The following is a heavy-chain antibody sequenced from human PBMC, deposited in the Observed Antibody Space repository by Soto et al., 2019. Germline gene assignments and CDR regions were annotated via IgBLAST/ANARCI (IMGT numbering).Heavy chain of an antibody. CDR1: GFTFSDFA. D-gene: IGHD3-10*01. Sequence: GGSLRLSCLASGFTFSDFAMTWVRHVPGRGLEWVASLDGAGGSTYYAESVRGRFSISRDNSQNTLFLQMKRLTVDDTAIYYCAAPRDEYGSGVSWFTYGMDIWGQGTTVTVSS. CDR2: LDGAGGST. V-gene: IGHV3-23*01. J-gene: IGHJ6*02. CDR3: AAPRDEYGSGVSWFTYGMDI.